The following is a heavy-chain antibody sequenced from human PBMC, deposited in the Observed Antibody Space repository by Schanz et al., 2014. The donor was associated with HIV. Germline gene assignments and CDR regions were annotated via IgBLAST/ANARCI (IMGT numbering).Heavy chain of an antibody. J-gene: IGHJ6*02. D-gene: IGHD3-3*01. Sequence: VQLVESGGGLVKPGGSLSLSCVASGFTFGDHYMTWIRQAPGKGLEWVAHISGPGSAMSYADSVKGRFTISRDNAKKSLYLQMNSLRAEDTAVYYCAREANLEWLFVVDVWGRGTTVTVSS. CDR3: AREANLEWLFVVDV. CDR1: GFTFGDHY. V-gene: IGHV3-11*04. CDR2: ISGPGSAM.